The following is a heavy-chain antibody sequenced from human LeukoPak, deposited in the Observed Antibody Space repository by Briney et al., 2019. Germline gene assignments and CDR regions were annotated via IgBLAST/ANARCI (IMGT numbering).Heavy chain of an antibody. V-gene: IGHV1-24*01. Sequence: ASVKVSCKVAGYTLTELSMHWVRQAPGKGIEWMGGFDPEDGETIYAQKFQGRVTMTEDTSTDTAYMELRSLRSDDTAVYYCARDRGTLDYYGSGRWFDPWGQGSLVTVSS. CDR2: FDPEDGET. CDR3: ARDRGTLDYYGSGRWFDP. J-gene: IGHJ5*02. CDR1: GYTLTELS. D-gene: IGHD3-10*01.